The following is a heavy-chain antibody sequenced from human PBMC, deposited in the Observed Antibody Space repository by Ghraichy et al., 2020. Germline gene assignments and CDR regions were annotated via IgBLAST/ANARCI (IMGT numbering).Heavy chain of an antibody. D-gene: IGHD5-24*01. V-gene: IGHV3-48*03. Sequence: GESLNISCAASGFTFSSYEMNWVRQAPGKGLEWVSHIRSSDSSTYYADSVKGRFTISRDNAKNSLYLQMNSLRVEDTAVYYCASTVEMATIGNYWGQGTLVTVSS. CDR1: GFTFSSYE. CDR2: IRSSDSST. J-gene: IGHJ4*02. CDR3: ASTVEMATIGNY.